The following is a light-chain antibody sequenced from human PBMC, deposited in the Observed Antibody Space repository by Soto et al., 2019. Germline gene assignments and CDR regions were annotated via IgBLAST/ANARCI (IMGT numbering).Light chain of an antibody. CDR2: AAS. V-gene: IGKV1-27*01. CDR3: QKYNTAPYT. J-gene: IGKJ5*01. CDR1: QGFTNY. Sequence: IQMTQSPSPLSASVGDTVTLTCRASQGFTNYLAWYQQKPGKAPKLLIYAASTLQSGVPPRFSGSGSGTHFTLTISSLQPEDAATYYCQKYNTAPYTFGQGTRLEIK.